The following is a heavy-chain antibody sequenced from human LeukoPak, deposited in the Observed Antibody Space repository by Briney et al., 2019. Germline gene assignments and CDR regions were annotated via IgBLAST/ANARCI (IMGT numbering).Heavy chain of an antibody. Sequence: SVKVSRKASVGTFSNYAISWVRQAPGQGLEWMGRIIPIFGTANYAQKFQGRVTITTDESTSTAYMELSSLRSEDTAVYYCASASGTADYWGQGTLVTVSS. D-gene: IGHD6-19*01. CDR3: ASASGTADY. CDR2: IIPIFGTA. J-gene: IGHJ4*02. CDR1: VGTFSNYA. V-gene: IGHV1-69*05.